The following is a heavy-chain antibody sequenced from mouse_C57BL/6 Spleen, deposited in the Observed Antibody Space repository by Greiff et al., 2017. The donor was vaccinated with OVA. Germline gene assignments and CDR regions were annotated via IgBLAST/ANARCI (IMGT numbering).Heavy chain of an antibody. D-gene: IGHD2-12*01. J-gene: IGHJ4*01. V-gene: IGHV7-3*01. CDR3: ARSYCYVDYDAMDY. CDR2: IRNKANGYTT. Sequence: EVQLMESGGGLVQPGGSLSLSCAASGFTFTDYYMSWVRQPPGKALEWLGFIRNKANGYTTEYSASVKGRFTISRDNSQSILYLQMTSLRAADSAAYYCARSYCYVDYDAMDYWGQGTSVTVSS. CDR1: GFTFTDYY.